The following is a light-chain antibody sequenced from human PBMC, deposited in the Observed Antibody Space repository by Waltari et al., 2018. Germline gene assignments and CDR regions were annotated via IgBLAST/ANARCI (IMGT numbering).Light chain of an antibody. CDR1: QSVGRS. Sequence: EIVLTQSPGTLSLSPGERATLPCRASQSVGRSFAWYQQKPGQAPRLLIYDASSRAAGTPGRFSGSVSGTDFSLAISSLEPEDFAVYFCQHYVSLPVTFGQGTKVEI. CDR2: DAS. J-gene: IGKJ1*01. V-gene: IGKV3-20*01. CDR3: QHYVSLPVT.